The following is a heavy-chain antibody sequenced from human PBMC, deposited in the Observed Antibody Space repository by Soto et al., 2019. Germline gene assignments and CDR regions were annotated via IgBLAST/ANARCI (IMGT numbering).Heavy chain of an antibody. V-gene: IGHV4-4*07. D-gene: IGHD5-12*01. CDR3: AREGSYSAYNFAHGIQLWSFDF. CDR2: IFSSGST. CDR1: WGPLKTFF. Sequence: SGTLSPPGPVSWGPLKTFFRRWVRQPPGEGLGGVGRIFSSGSTSFNPSLESRVAMSVDTSKNHFSLNLSSVTAADMAVYYCAREGSYSAYNFAHGIQLWSFDFWGQGALVTVSS. J-gene: IGHJ4*02.